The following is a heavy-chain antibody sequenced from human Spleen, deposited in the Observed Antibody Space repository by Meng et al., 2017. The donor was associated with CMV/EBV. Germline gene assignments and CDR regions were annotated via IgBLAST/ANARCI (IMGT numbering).Heavy chain of an antibody. V-gene: IGHV3-30*04. CDR2: ISYDGSNK. CDR1: GFTFSSYA. CDR3: ARSRDGYNYASLDY. D-gene: IGHD5-24*01. J-gene: IGHJ4*02. Sequence: ASGFTFSSYAMHWVRQAPGKGLEWVAVISYDGSNKYYADSVKGRFTISRDNSKNTLYLQMNSLRAEDTAVYYCARSRDGYNYASLDYWGQGTLVTVSS.